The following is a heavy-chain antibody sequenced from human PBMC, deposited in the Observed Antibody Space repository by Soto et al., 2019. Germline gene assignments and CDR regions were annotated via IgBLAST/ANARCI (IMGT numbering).Heavy chain of an antibody. J-gene: IGHJ4*02. D-gene: IGHD6-19*01. CDR2: INAGNGNT. CDR3: ARDIAVAGTFDY. Sequence: ASVKVSCKASGYTFTSYAMHWVRQAPGQRLEWMGWINAGNGNTKYSQKFQGRVTITRDTSTSTAYMELRSLRSDDTAVYYCARDIAVAGTFDYWGQGTLVTVSS. V-gene: IGHV1-3*01. CDR1: GYTFTSYA.